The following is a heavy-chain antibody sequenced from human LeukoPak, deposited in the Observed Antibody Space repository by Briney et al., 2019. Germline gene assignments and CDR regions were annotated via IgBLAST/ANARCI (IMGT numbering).Heavy chain of an antibody. D-gene: IGHD4-17*01. CDR3: ARDFDYGDYIDF. CDR2: ISSGGITI. CDR1: GLTFSTYT. V-gene: IGHV3-48*04. J-gene: IGHJ4*02. Sequence: GGSLRLSCAASGLTFSTYTFNWVRQAPGKGLEWLSYISSGGITIFYADSVKGRFTISRDNAKNSLYLHMNSLKAEDTAVYYCARDFDYGDYIDFWGQGTLVTVSS.